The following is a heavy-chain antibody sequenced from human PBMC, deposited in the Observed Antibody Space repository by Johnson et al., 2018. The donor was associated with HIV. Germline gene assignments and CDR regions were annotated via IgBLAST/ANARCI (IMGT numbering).Heavy chain of an antibody. CDR2: IWYDGSNK. V-gene: IGHV3-33*06. J-gene: IGHJ3*02. CDR1: GFTFSYYG. Sequence: QMLLVESGGGVVQPGRSLRLSCAASGFTFSYYGIHWVRQAPGKGLEWVAVIWYDGSNKYFAASVKGRFTISRDNSKNTLYLQMNSLRAEDTAVYYCAKGGSGTTRIRAQKGAFDIWGQGTMVTVSS. D-gene: IGHD3-16*01. CDR3: AKGGSGTTRIRAQKGAFDI.